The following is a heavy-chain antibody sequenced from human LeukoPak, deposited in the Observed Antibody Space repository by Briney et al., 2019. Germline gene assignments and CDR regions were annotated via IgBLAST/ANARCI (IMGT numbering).Heavy chain of an antibody. D-gene: IGHD3-22*01. V-gene: IGHV3-33*01. CDR1: GFTFSSYG. CDR2: IWYDGSNK. CDR3: AREYYYDSSGTFDY. J-gene: IGHJ4*02. Sequence: GGSLRLSCAASGFTFSSYGMHWVRQAPGKGLEWVAVIWYDGSNKYYADSVKGRFTISRDNAKNSLYLQMNSLRAEDTVVYYCAREYYYDSSGTFDYWGQGTLVTVSS.